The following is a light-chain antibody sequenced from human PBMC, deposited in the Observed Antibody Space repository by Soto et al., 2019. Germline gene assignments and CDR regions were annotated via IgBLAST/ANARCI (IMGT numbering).Light chain of an antibody. CDR2: GAS. CDR3: QQYGHSLWT. V-gene: IGKV3-20*01. CDR1: QSVSSGH. J-gene: IGKJ1*01. Sequence: EFVLTHSPGTLSLSPCERASLSFSASQSVSSGHLAWYQQKPGQAPRLLIYGASSRATGIPDRFSGSGSGTDFTLTISRLEPEDYAVYYCQQYGHSLWTFGQGTKVDIK.